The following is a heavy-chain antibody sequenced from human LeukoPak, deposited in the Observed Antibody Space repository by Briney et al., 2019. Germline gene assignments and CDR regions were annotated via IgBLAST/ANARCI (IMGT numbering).Heavy chain of an antibody. V-gene: IGHV3-21*01. J-gene: IGHJ6*02. Sequence: GGSLRLSCAASGFTFSTYGMNWVRQAPGKGLEWVSSISRSSSYIYYADSVKGRFTISRDNAQNSLYLQMNSLRAEDTGVYYCARDSGYDYPPYGGMDVWGQGTTVIVSS. CDR2: ISRSSSYI. D-gene: IGHD5-12*01. CDR1: GFTFSTYG. CDR3: ARDSGYDYPPYGGMDV.